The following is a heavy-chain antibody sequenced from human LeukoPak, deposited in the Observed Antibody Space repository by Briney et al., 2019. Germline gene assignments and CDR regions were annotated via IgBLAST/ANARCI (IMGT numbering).Heavy chain of an antibody. CDR3: AGQVAYHYSWLDP. CDR2: ISPNSGVT. V-gene: IGHV1-18*01. Sequence: ASVKVSCKASGYTFTTYSITWVRQAPGQGLEWLGWISPNSGVTDYAQNIQGRVSLTTDTTTNTAYMELRSLRSDDTAVYFCAGQVAYHYSWLDPWGQGTLVTVYS. CDR1: GYTFTTYS. J-gene: IGHJ5*02. D-gene: IGHD2-21*01.